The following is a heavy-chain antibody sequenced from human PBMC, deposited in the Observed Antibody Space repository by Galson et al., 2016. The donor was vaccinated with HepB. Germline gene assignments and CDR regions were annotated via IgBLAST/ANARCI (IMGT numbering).Heavy chain of an antibody. V-gene: IGHV3-23*01. CDR3: ARLYCLSCGPESRGLDP. J-gene: IGHJ5*02. Sequence: SLRLSCAASGFTFNDYAMSWVRQAPGRGLEWVSGLTGSGAHTFYSDAVRGRFTISRANSKKTLHLHMNSLRAEDTAMYSCARLYCLSCGPESRGLDPWGQGTLVTVSA. CDR2: LTGSGAHT. D-gene: IGHD2-21*01. CDR1: GFTFNDYA.